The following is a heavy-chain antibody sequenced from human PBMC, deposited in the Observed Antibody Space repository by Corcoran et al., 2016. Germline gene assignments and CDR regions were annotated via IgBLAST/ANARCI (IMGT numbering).Heavy chain of an antibody. V-gene: IGHV4-61*01. CDR2: IYYSGST. CDR3: ARGIAVAGRHFDY. D-gene: IGHD6-19*01. J-gene: IGHJ4*02. Sequence: QVQLQESGPGLVKPSETLSLTCTVSGGSVSSGSYYWSWIRQPPGKGLEWIGYIYYSGSTNYNPSLKSRVTISVDTSKNQFSLKLSSVTAADTAVYYCARGIAVAGRHFDYWGQGTLFTVSS. CDR1: GGSVSSGSYY.